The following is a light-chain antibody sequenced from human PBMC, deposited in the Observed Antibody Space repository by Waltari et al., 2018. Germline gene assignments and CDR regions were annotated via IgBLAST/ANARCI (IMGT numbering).Light chain of an antibody. Sequence: EIVLTQSPATLSLSPGERATLSCWASQSISSHIAWYQHKPGQAPRLLVYDASNRATGIPARFSGSGSGTDFTLTIGSLEPEDFAVYCCQHGHTWPLSFGGGTKVEI. CDR3: QHGHTWPLS. CDR2: DAS. V-gene: IGKV3-11*01. J-gene: IGKJ4*01. CDR1: QSISSH.